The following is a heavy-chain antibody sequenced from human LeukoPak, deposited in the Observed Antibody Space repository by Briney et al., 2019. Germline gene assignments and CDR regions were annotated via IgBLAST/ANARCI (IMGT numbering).Heavy chain of an antibody. J-gene: IGHJ4*02. CDR1: GGSFSGYY. Sequence: SETLSLTCAVYGGSFSGYYWSWIRQPPGKGLEWIGSIYYSGSTYYNPSLRSRVTISVDTSKSQISLKLRSVTAADTAMYYCARLWSGYRPPDFWGQGTLVTVSS. D-gene: IGHD3-3*01. V-gene: IGHV4-34*01. CDR3: ARLWSGYRPPDF. CDR2: IYYSGST.